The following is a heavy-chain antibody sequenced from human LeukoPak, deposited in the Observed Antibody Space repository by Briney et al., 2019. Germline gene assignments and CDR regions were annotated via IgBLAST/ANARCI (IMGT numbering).Heavy chain of an antibody. CDR3: AREGPSHDY. CDR2: IKRDGSEK. CDR1: GFTFSSYW. Sequence: GGSLRLSCAASGFTFSSYWMSWVRQAPGKGLEWVANIKRDGSEKYYVDSVKGRFTISRDNAKNSLFLQMNSLRVEDAAVYYCAREGPSHDYWGQGTLVTVSS. J-gene: IGHJ4*02. V-gene: IGHV3-7*01.